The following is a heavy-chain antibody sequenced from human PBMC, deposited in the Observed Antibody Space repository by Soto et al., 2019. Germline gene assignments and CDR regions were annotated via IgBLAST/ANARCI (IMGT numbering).Heavy chain of an antibody. J-gene: IGHJ6*02. CDR2: IIPIFGTA. Sequence: SVKVSCKASGGTFSSYAISWVRQAPGQGLEWMGGIIPIFGTANYAQKFQGRVTITADKSTSTAYMELSSLRSEDTAVYYCARRQSADYYYYYGMDVWGQGTTVTAP. D-gene: IGHD2-2*01. CDR3: ARRQSADYYYYYGMDV. CDR1: GGTFSSYA. V-gene: IGHV1-69*06.